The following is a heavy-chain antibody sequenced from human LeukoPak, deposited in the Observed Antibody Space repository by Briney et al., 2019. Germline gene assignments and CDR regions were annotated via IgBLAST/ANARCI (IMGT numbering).Heavy chain of an antibody. Sequence: GGSLRLSCAASGFTFSSYAMHWVRQAPGKGLEWVAVISYDGSNKYCADSVKGRFTISRDNSKNTLYLQMNSLRAEDTAVYYCARDRSSGYTLDYWGQGTLVTVSS. CDR2: ISYDGSNK. V-gene: IGHV3-30-3*01. J-gene: IGHJ4*02. CDR3: ARDRSSGYTLDY. D-gene: IGHD6-19*01. CDR1: GFTFSSYA.